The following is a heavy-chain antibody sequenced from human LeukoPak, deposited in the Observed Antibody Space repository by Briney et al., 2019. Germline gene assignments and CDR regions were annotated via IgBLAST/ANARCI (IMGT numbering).Heavy chain of an antibody. Sequence: SETLSLTCALYGGSLSDYYWIWIRQPPGRRLEWIGEVNHSVSAKYNPSLKSRVTLSVDTSKRQFSLKVTSVTAADTAVYYCALVIPVLRPVDTLVDYWGQGTLVTVSS. V-gene: IGHV4-34*01. J-gene: IGHJ4*02. CDR1: GGSLSDYY. D-gene: IGHD2-2*01. CDR3: ALVIPVLRPVDTLVDY. CDR2: VNHSVSA.